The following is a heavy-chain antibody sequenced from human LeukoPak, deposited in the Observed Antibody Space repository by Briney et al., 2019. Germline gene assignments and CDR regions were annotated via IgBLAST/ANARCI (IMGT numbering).Heavy chain of an antibody. CDR2: FDPEDGET. Sequence: EASVKVSCKVSGYTLTELSMHWVRQAPGKGLEWMGGFDPEDGETIYAQKFQGRVTMTEDTSTDTAYMELSSLRSEGTAVYYCASSVGATSDFDYWGQRTLVTVSS. D-gene: IGHD1-26*01. J-gene: IGHJ4*02. CDR3: ASSVGATSDFDY. CDR1: GYTLTELS. V-gene: IGHV1-24*01.